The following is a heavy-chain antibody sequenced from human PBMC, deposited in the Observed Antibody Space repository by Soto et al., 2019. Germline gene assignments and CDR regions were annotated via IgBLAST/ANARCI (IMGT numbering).Heavy chain of an antibody. Sequence: GGSLRVSCAASGFTFISYGMHWGRQAPGKGLEWVAVISYDGSNKYYADSVKGRFTISRDNSKNTLYLQMNSLRAEDTAVYYCAKSYSSGWYYYYGMDVWGQGTTVTVSS. CDR1: GFTFISYG. CDR3: AKSYSSGWYYYYGMDV. V-gene: IGHV3-30*18. D-gene: IGHD6-19*01. CDR2: ISYDGSNK. J-gene: IGHJ6*02.